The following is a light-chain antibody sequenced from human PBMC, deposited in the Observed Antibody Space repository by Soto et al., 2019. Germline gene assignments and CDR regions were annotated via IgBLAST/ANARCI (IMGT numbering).Light chain of an antibody. Sequence: DVRLTQSPSSLSASVGDRVTITCRASQGINNYLAWYQQKPGKVPNLLIYDASTLKSGVPSRFIGSGSGTDFPLTISSLQPEDVATYYCQKFNSVPTFGGGTKVEI. CDR1: QGINNY. J-gene: IGKJ4*01. CDR2: DAS. V-gene: IGKV1-27*01. CDR3: QKFNSVPT.